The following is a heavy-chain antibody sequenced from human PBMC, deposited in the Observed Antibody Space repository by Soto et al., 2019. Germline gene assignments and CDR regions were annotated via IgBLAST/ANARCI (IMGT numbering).Heavy chain of an antibody. CDR3: ATTRAYYYDTSGPDAFDI. V-gene: IGHV1-2*04. J-gene: IGHJ3*02. D-gene: IGHD3-22*01. CDR2: INPNSGGT. CDR1: GYTFTGYY. Sequence: ASVKVSCKASGYTFTGYYMHWVRQAPGQGLEWMGWINPNSGGTNYAQKFQGWVTMTRDTSISTAYMELSRLRSDDTAVYYCATTRAYYYDTSGPDAFDIWGQGTMVTVS.